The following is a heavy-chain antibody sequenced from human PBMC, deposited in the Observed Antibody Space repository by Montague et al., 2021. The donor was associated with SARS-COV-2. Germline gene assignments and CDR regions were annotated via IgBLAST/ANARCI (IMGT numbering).Heavy chain of an antibody. V-gene: IGHV4-39*07. CDR1: GGSITYSSYY. CDR3: ARASFYYGSGSHYNNWFDS. CDR2: IYYSETA. J-gene: IGHJ5*01. Sequence: SETLSLTCTMSGGSITYSSYYWGWIRLPPGKGLEWIGSIYYSETAYYNASLKSRVTMSLDMPKNQLSLRLKSTTAADTAVYFCARASFYYGSGSHYNNWFDSWGQGTVVTVSS. D-gene: IGHD3-10*01.